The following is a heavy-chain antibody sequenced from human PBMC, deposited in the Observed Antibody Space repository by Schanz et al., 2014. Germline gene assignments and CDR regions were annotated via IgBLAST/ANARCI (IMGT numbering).Heavy chain of an antibody. V-gene: IGHV3-23*01. D-gene: IGHD6-13*01. CDR3: ARGLIAAAGGAFDY. CDR1: GFSVGNKY. J-gene: IGHJ4*02. Sequence: EMQLLESGGGLAQPGGSLRLSCAASGFSVGNKYMNWVRQAPGKGLEWVSSISSGGGSTYYADSVRGRFTMSRDNSKNTLYLQMNSLRAGDAAVYYCARGLIAAAGGAFDYWGQGTLVAVSA. CDR2: ISSGGGST.